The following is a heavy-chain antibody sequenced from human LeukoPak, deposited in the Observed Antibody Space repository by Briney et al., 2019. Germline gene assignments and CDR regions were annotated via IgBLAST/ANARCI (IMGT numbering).Heavy chain of an antibody. CDR3: ATEREAATGNYYYYMDV. J-gene: IGHJ6*03. D-gene: IGHD1-26*01. CDR1: GYTFTGYY. V-gene: IGHV1-2*02. CDR2: INPNSGCT. Sequence: GASVKVSCKASGYTFTGYYMHWVRQAPGQGLEWMGWINPNSGCTNYAQKLQGRVTMTRDTSISTAYMELSRLRSDDTAVYYCATEREAATGNYYYYMDVWGKGTTVTVSS.